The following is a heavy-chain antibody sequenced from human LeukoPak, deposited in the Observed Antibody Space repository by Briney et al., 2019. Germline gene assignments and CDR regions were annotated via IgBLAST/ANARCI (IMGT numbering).Heavy chain of an antibody. D-gene: IGHD3-10*01. J-gene: IGHJ4*02. Sequence: GGSLRLSCTAPGFTFSSYAIHWIRQAPGKGLEWAALVWHDGSNRYYADSVKGRFTISRDNSKNTVYLQMNSLRAEDMAVYYCARELFGSGSCPDYWGQGTLVTVSS. CDR1: GFTFSSYA. CDR2: VWHDGSNR. V-gene: IGHV3-33*01. CDR3: ARELFGSGSCPDY.